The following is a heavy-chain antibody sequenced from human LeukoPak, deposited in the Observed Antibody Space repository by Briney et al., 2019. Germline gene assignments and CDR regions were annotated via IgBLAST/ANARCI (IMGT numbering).Heavy chain of an antibody. Sequence: ASVKVSCKASGYTFTGYYMHWVRQAPGQGLEWMGWINPNSGGTNYAQKFQGRVTMTRDTSISTAYMELSRLRSDDTAVYYCARDGDYYDSSGYYANWGQGTLVTVSS. J-gene: IGHJ4*02. V-gene: IGHV1-2*02. CDR3: ARDGDYYDSSGYYAN. D-gene: IGHD3-22*01. CDR1: GYTFTGYY. CDR2: INPNSGGT.